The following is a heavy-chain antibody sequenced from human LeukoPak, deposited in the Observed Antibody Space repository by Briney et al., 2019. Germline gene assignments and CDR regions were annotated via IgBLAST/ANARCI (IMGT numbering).Heavy chain of an antibody. CDR3: ARGYYDSSGYCGEPGIEFDY. CDR1: GGSISSYY. CDR2: IYYSGST. V-gene: IGHV4-59*01. J-gene: IGHJ4*02. Sequence: SETLSLTCTVSGGSISSYYWSWIRQPPGKGLEWIGYIYYSGSTNYNPSLKSRVTISVDTSKNQFSLKLSSVTAADTAVYYCARGYYDSSGYCGEPGIEFDYWGQGTLVTVSS. D-gene: IGHD3-22*01.